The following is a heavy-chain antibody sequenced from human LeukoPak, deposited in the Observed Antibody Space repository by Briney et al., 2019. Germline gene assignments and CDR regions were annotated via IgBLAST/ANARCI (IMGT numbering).Heavy chain of an antibody. V-gene: IGHV3-53*01. CDR2: IYSRGST. J-gene: IGHJ6*02. D-gene: IGHD3-10*01. CDR1: GFTVSSNY. Sequence: PGGSLRLSCAASGFTVSSNYMSWVRQAPGKGLEWVSVIYSRGSTYYADSVKGRFTISRDNSKNTLYLQMNSLRAEDTAVYYCARDKLLWFGELLGYYGMDVWGQGTTVTVSS. CDR3: ARDKLLWFGELLGYYGMDV.